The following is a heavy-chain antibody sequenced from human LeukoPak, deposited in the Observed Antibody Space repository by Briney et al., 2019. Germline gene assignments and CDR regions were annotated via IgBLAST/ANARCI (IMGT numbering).Heavy chain of an antibody. Sequence: GGSLRLSCAASGFTFDYYGMSWVRQAPGKGLEWVSTISGTGGTTYYADSVKGRFTISRDNSKSSLYLQLNSLRAEDTATCYCAKGQPPYCTSDTCHRFDWFDPWGQGTLVTVSS. CDR2: ISGTGGTT. J-gene: IGHJ5*02. V-gene: IGHV3-23*01. D-gene: IGHD2-8*02. CDR1: GFTFDYYG. CDR3: AKGQPPYCTSDTCHRFDWFDP.